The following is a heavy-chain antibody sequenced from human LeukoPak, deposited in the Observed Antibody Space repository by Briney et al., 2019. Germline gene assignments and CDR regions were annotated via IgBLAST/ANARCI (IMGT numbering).Heavy chain of an antibody. CDR3: ASPTEIDTGY. Sequence: GGSLRFSCAASRFTFSSYAMHWVRQAPGKGLEWVAVISYDGSNKYYADSVKGRFTISRDNSKNTLYLQMNSLRAEDTAVYYCASPTEIDTGYWGQGTLVTVSS. D-gene: IGHD4-11*01. V-gene: IGHV3-30*04. J-gene: IGHJ4*02. CDR2: ISYDGSNK. CDR1: RFTFSSYA.